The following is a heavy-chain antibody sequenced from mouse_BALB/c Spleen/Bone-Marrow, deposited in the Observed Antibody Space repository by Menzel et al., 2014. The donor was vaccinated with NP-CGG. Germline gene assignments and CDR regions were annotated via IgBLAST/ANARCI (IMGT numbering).Heavy chain of an antibody. CDR3: ARELGHYAMDY. J-gene: IGHJ4*01. CDR1: GFSLTGYG. D-gene: IGHD4-1*01. CDR2: IWGDGST. V-gene: IGHV2-6-7*02. Sequence: VKLQESGPGLVAPSQSLSITCTVSGFSLTGYGVNWVRQPPGKGLEWLGMIWGDGSTDYNSALKSRLSISKDNSKSQVFLKTNSLQTDDTARYYCARELGHYAMDYWGQGTSVTVSS.